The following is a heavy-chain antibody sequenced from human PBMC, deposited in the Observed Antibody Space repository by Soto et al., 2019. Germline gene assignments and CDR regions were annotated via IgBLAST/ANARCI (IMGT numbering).Heavy chain of an antibody. CDR3: ARSEGYHDILTGYYPTFDY. Sequence: SETLSLTCTVSGGSIGGRYWGWIRQPPGKGLEWIGYVYYSGSSTSNPSLKSRVTISVDTSKNQFSLKLSSVTAADTAVYYCARSEGYHDILTGYYPTFDYWGQGTLVTVYS. V-gene: IGHV4-59*11. CDR1: GGSIGGRY. J-gene: IGHJ4*02. D-gene: IGHD3-9*01. CDR2: VYYSGSS.